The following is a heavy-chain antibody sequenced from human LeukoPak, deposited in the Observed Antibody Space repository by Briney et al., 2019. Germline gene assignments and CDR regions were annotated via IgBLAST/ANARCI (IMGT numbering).Heavy chain of an antibody. CDR1: GFTFSSYA. Sequence: GGSLRLSCAASGFTFSSYAMHWVRQAPGKGLEWVAVISYDGSNKYYADSVKGRFTISRDNSKNTLYLQMNSLRAEDTAVYYCAKGGLVAVAGTYLYYWGQGTLVTVSS. CDR3: AKGGLVAVAGTYLYY. CDR2: ISYDGSNK. J-gene: IGHJ4*02. V-gene: IGHV3-30*04. D-gene: IGHD6-19*01.